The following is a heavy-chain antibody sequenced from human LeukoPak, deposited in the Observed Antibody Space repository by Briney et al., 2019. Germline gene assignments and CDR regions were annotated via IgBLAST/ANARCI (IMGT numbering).Heavy chain of an antibody. D-gene: IGHD6-19*01. V-gene: IGHV3-30*18. Sequence: GGSLRLSCAASGFTFSSYGMHWVRQAPGKGLERVAVISYDGSNKYYADSVKGRFTISRDNSKNTLYLQMNSLRAEDTAVYYCAKDLAVAGKGPTDFDYWGQGTLVTVSS. CDR1: GFTFSSYG. J-gene: IGHJ4*02. CDR3: AKDLAVAGKGPTDFDY. CDR2: ISYDGSNK.